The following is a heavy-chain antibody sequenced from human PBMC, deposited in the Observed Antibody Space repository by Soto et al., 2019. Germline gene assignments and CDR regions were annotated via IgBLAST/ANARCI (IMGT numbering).Heavy chain of an antibody. J-gene: IGHJ6*03. CDR3: ARGLYDFWSGYSMYYYYYMDV. V-gene: IGHV1-18*01. D-gene: IGHD3-3*01. CDR1: GYTFTSYG. Sequence: ASVKVSCKASGYTFTSYGISWVRQAPGQGLEWMGWISAYNGNTNYAQKLQGRVTMTTDTSTSTAYMELRSLRSDDTAVYYCARGLYDFWSGYSMYYYYYMDVWGKGTTVTVSS. CDR2: ISAYNGNT.